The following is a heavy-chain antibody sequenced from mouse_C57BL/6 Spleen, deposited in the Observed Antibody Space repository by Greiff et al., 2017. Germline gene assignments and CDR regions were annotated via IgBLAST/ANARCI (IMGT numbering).Heavy chain of an antibody. J-gene: IGHJ3*01. CDR2: INPNNGGT. D-gene: IGHD2-4*01. V-gene: IGHV1-26*01. CDR1: GYTFTDYY. CDR3: ARGGDYDAAWFAY. Sequence: VQLQQSGPELVKPGASVKISCKASGYTFTDYYMNWVKQSHGQSLEWIGAINPNNGGTSYNQKFKGKAPLTVDKSSSTAYMELRSLTSEEYAVYYCARGGDYDAAWFAYWGQGTLVTVSA.